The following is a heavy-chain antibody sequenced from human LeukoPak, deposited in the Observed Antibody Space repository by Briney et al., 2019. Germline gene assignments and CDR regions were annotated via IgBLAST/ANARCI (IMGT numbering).Heavy chain of an antibody. V-gene: IGHV3-23*01. Sequence: PGGSLRLSCATSGFTFSSYGMSWVRQAPGKGLEWISAISAGGDSTYYADSVRGRFTNSKDESKTTLFLHMNSLRAEDTAIYYCAAPPRAGARPPYDYWGHGAQVTVSS. CDR1: GFTFSSYG. CDR3: AAPPRAGARPPYDY. CDR2: ISAGGDST. D-gene: IGHD6-6*01. J-gene: IGHJ4*01.